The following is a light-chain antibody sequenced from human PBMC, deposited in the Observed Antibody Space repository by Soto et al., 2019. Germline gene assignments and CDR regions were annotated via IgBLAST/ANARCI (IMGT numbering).Light chain of an antibody. J-gene: IGLJ1*01. CDR3: AVWDDSLYV. CDR2: SNT. Sequence: QSVLTQPPSAPGTPGQTVTISCSGSSSNIGKSTVNWYQHLPGTAPKLLIYSNTQRPLGVPVRFSGSKSGTSASLAISGLQSDDEADYYCAVWDDSLYVFGSGTKVTVL. V-gene: IGLV1-44*01. CDR1: SSNIGKST.